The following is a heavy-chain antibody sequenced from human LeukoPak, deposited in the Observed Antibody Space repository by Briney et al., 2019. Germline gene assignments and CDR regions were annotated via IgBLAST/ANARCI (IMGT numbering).Heavy chain of an antibody. Sequence: ASVKVSCKASGGTFSSYAMSWVRQAPGQGLEWMGRIIPIFGTANYAQEFQGRVTITTDASTSTAYMELSILRFEDTAVYYCETGRYYDSSGTLSVDYSGDGTPVTVSS. CDR3: ETGRYYDSSGTLSVDY. D-gene: IGHD3-22*01. CDR1: GGTFSSYA. J-gene: IGHJ4*01. V-gene: IGHV1-69*05. CDR2: IIPIFGTA.